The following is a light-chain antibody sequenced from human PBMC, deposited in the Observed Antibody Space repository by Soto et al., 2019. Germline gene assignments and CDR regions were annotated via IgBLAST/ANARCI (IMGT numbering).Light chain of an antibody. V-gene: IGLV2-14*03. Sequence: QSVLTQPASVSGSPGQSITISCTGTISDVGAYNFVSWYQQHPGSAPKLMIYDVSNRPSGVSNRFAGSKSGNTAYLTISGLQTEDEAEYYCSSYRAISTMIFGGGTKLTVL. J-gene: IGLJ2*01. CDR1: ISDVGAYNF. CDR3: SSYRAISTMI. CDR2: DVS.